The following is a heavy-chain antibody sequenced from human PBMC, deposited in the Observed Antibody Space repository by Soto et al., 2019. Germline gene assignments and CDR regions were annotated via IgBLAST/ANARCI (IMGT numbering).Heavy chain of an antibody. Sequence: QVQLVQSGAEVKKPGASVKVSCKASGYTFTGYYMHWVRQAPGQGLEWMGWINPNSGGTNYAQKFQGWVTMTRETSIRTAYMELRRLRSDDTAVYYCARDLNTGSGSHFFGPFDYWGQGTLVTVSS. CDR1: GYTFTGYY. CDR3: ARDLNTGSGSHFFGPFDY. J-gene: IGHJ4*02. V-gene: IGHV1-2*04. CDR2: INPNSGGT. D-gene: IGHD3-10*01.